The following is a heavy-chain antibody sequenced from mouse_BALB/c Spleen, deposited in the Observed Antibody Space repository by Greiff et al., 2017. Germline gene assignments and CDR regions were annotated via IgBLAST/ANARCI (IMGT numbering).Heavy chain of an antibody. CDR2: IYPGDGDT. CDR1: GYTFTSYW. D-gene: IGHD2-2*01. V-gene: IGHV1-87*01. Sequence: QVQLQQSGAELARPGASVKLSCKASGYTFTSYWMQWVKQRPGQGLEWIGAIYPGDGDTRYTQKFKGKATLTADKSSSTAYMQLSSLASEDSAVYYCARGGLRRYFDYWGQGTTLTVAS. CDR3: ARGGLRRYFDY. J-gene: IGHJ2*01.